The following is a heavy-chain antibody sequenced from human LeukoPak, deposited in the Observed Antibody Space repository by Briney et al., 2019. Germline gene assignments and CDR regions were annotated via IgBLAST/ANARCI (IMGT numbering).Heavy chain of an antibody. Sequence: SGGSLRLSCAASGFTFSSYTMNWFRQAPGKGLEWVSAISGSGSNTYYAGSVKGRFTISRDNSKNTLYLQMNSLRGEDAAVYYCAKEWQTGDYFTSDRWGQGTLVTVSS. CDR2: ISGSGSNT. CDR3: AKEWQTGDYFTSDR. D-gene: IGHD4-17*01. CDR1: GFTFSSYT. J-gene: IGHJ5*02. V-gene: IGHV3-23*01.